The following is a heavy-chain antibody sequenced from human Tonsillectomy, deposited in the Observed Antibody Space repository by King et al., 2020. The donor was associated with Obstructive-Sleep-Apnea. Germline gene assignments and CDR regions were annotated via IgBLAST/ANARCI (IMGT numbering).Heavy chain of an antibody. J-gene: IGHJ5*02. V-gene: IGHV3-30*18. CDR1: GFTFSSYG. CDR2: ISYDGSNK. CDR3: AKDHFSTVTTWGNWFYP. Sequence: VQLVESGGGVVQPGRSLRLSCAASGFTFSSYGMHWVRQAPGKGLEWVAVISYDGSNKYYADSVKGRFTISRDNSKNTLYLQMNSLRAEDTAVYYCAKDHFSTVTTWGNWFYPWRQGTLVTVSS. D-gene: IGHD4-17*01.